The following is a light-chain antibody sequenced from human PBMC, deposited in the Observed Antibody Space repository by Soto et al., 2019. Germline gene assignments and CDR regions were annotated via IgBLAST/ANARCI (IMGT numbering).Light chain of an antibody. J-gene: IGLJ2*01. CDR2: GNS. CDR1: SSNIGAGYD. V-gene: IGLV1-40*01. CDR3: QSYDSSLSGYVV. Sequence: QSVPTQPPSVSGAPGQRVTISCTGSSSNIGAGYDVHWYQQLPGTAPKLLIYGNSNRPSGVPDRFSGSKSGTSASLAITGLQAEDEADYYCQSYDSSLSGYVVFGGGTKLT.